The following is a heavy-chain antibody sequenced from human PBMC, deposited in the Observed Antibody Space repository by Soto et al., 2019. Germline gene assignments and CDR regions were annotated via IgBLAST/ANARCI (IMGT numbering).Heavy chain of an antibody. D-gene: IGHD3-3*01. CDR1: GYSFTSYW. J-gene: IGHJ3*01. V-gene: IGHV5-51*01. CDR3: ARRPYYDPLLHAFDV. Sequence: GESLKISCRGSGYSFTSYWIAWVRQMPGKGLEWMGIICPGDFDTRYSPSFQGHVTISADKSINTAYLQWSSLEAPDSGMYYCARRPYYDPLLHAFDVWGQGTMVTVSS. CDR2: ICPGDFDT.